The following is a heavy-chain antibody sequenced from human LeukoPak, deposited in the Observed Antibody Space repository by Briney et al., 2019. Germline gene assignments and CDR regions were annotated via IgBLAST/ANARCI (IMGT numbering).Heavy chain of an antibody. CDR2: ISGSGGST. D-gene: IGHD3-9*01. CDR1: GFTFSSYA. J-gene: IGHJ4*02. Sequence: GGSLRLSCAASGFTFSSYAMSWVRQAPGKGLEWVSAISGSGGSTYYADSVKGRFTISRDNTKNSLYLQMNSLRAEDTAVYYCARDPGRYFGVDYWGQGTLVTVSS. CDR3: ARDPGRYFGVDY. V-gene: IGHV3-23*01.